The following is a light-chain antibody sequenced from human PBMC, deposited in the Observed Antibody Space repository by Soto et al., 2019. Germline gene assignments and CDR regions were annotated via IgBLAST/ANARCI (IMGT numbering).Light chain of an antibody. J-gene: IGKJ3*01. CDR2: DAS. Sequence: EIVLTQSPATLSLSPGERATLSCRASQSVSSYLAWYQQKPGQAPRLLIYDASSRATGIPARFSGSGSGTDFTLTISSLEPEDFAVYYGQQRSNWPPTFGPGTKVDIK. CDR3: QQRSNWPPT. CDR1: QSVSSY. V-gene: IGKV3-11*01.